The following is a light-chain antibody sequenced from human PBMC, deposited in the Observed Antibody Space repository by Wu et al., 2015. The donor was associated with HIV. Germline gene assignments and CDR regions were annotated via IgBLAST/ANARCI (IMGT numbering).Light chain of an antibody. Sequence: EIVLTQSPGTLSLSPGERATLFCRASQSVNSNFLAWYQQRPGQAPSLLIHGASSRATGVPDRFSGSGSGTDFTLTISRLQPEDFAVYYCHQYGGSPPFTFGPGTKVDIK. CDR1: QSVNSNF. CDR3: HQYGGSPPFT. CDR2: GAS. V-gene: IGKV3-20*01. J-gene: IGKJ3*01.